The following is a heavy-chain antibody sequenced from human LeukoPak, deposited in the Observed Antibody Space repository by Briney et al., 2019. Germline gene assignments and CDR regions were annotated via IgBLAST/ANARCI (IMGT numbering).Heavy chain of an antibody. CDR3: TRDFDNPENSCPSTSCINV. J-gene: IGHJ6*02. Sequence: ASVKVSCKASGYNFVNFGISWVRQAPGQGLEWMGWISTSSVNTNYAQKFQGRLTMTTDTSTSTAYMELRSLRSDDTAVYYCTRDFDNPENSCPSTSCINVWGQGTTVTVSS. CDR2: ISTSSVNT. CDR1: GYNFVNFG. V-gene: IGHV1-18*01. D-gene: IGHD2-2*01.